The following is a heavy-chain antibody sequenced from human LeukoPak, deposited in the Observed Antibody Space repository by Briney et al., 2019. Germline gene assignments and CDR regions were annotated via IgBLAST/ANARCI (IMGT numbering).Heavy chain of an antibody. V-gene: IGHV3-74*01. J-gene: IGHJ4*02. D-gene: IGHD3-9*01. CDR2: INSDGSST. CDR3: ARLYYDILTGYYSLDY. Sequence: PGGSLRLSCAASGFTFSGYWMYWVRQAPGKGLVWVSRINSDGSSTNYADSVKGRFTISRDNAKNTLYLQMNSLRAEDTAVYYCARLYYDILTGYYSLDYWGQGTLVTVSS. CDR1: GFTFSGYW.